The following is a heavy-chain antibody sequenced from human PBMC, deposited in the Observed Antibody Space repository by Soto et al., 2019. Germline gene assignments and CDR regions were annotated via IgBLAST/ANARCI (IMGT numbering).Heavy chain of an antibody. V-gene: IGHV3-30*18. D-gene: IGHD6-19*01. CDR3: AKGRLVYYYYYGMDV. CDR2: ISYDGSNK. J-gene: IGHJ6*02. CDR1: GFTFSSYG. Sequence: PGGSLRLSCAASGFTFSSYGMHWVRQAPGKGLEWVAVISYDGSNKYYADSVKGRFTISRDNSKNTLYLQMNSLRAEDTAVYYCAKGRLVYYYYYGMDVWGQGTTVTVSS.